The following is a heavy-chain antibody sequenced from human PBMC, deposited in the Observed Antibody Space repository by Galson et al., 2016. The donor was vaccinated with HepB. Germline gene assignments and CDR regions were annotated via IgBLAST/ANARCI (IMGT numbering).Heavy chain of an antibody. V-gene: IGHV3-30*18. D-gene: IGHD4-11*01. J-gene: IGHJ4*02. CDR3: AKVGATVTTYYFDY. CDR1: GFTFSSYG. CDR2: ISYDGSNK. Sequence: LRLSCAASGFTFSSYGMHWVRQAPGKGLEWVSLISYDGSNKYYADSVKGRFTISRDNSKNTLYLQMNSLRAEDTAVYFCAKVGATVTTYYFDYWGQGTLVTVSS.